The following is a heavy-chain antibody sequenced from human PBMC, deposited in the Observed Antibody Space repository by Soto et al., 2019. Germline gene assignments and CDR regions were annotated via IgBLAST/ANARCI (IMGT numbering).Heavy chain of an antibody. D-gene: IGHD2-15*01. CDR2: IRNKRNSYTT. Sequence: EVQLVESGGGLVQPGGSLRLSCAASGFTFSDHYMDWVCQAPGKGLEWVGRIRNKRNSYTTEYAASVKGRFTISRDDSQNSLSMQMNSLKTEDTAVYWCANSLGGNGHWGQGTLVTVSS. CDR1: GFTFSDHY. CDR3: ANSLGGNGH. V-gene: IGHV3-72*01. J-gene: IGHJ4*02.